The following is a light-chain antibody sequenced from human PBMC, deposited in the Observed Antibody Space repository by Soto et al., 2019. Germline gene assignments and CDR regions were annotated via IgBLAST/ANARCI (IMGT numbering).Light chain of an antibody. Sequence: QSALTQPASVSGSPGQSITISYSGSISDVGSSGPVSWYQHHPGQVPKLIIYEGSRRPSGVSSRFSGSKTGNTASLTITGLQAEDEANYYCCSYVGARTYVFGTGTKVTVL. CDR2: EGS. CDR3: CSYVGARTYV. V-gene: IGLV2-23*01. J-gene: IGLJ1*01. CDR1: ISDVGSSGP.